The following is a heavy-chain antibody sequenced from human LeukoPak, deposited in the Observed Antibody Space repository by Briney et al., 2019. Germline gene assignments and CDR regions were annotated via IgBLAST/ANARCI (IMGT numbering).Heavy chain of an antibody. V-gene: IGHV3-48*03. Sequence: GGSLRLSCAASGFTFSSYEMNWVRQAPGKGLEWVSYISSSGSTIYYADSVKGRFTISRDNAKNSLYLQMNSLRAEDTAVYYCARVGRPKLRYFDWLSGGLAFDIWGQGTMVTVSS. D-gene: IGHD3-9*01. CDR1: GFTFSSYE. J-gene: IGHJ3*02. CDR2: ISSSGSTI. CDR3: ARVGRPKLRYFDWLSGGLAFDI.